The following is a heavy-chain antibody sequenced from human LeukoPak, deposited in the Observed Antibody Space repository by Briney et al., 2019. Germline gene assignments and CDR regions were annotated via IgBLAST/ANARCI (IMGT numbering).Heavy chain of an antibody. J-gene: IGHJ6*02. CDR2: IYYSGST. CDR3: ARGTRRHYYYYGMDV. Sequence: SETLSLTCTVSGGSISSYYWSWIRQPPGKGLEWIGYIYYSGSTNYNPSLKSRVTISVDTSKNQFSLKLSSVTAADTAVYYCARGTRRHYYYYGMDVWGQGTTVTVSS. CDR1: GGSISSYY. D-gene: IGHD1-7*01. V-gene: IGHV4-59*08.